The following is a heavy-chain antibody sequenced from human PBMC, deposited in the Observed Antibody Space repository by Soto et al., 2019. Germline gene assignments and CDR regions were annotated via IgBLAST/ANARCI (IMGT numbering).Heavy chain of an antibody. D-gene: IGHD3-10*01. CDR2: INDDSSKT. Sequence: QVQLVQSASEVKKPGASVVVSCKASGFTFSTYGISWVRQAPGQGLEWVGWINDDSSKTNDAQKLQGRVTLTTDTATHTAFMDLRGLTPGDTAVYYCVRGRNYGPARDFYDYWGQGTLVTVSS. CDR1: GFTFSTYG. J-gene: IGHJ4*02. V-gene: IGHV1-18*04. CDR3: VRGRNYGPARDFYDY.